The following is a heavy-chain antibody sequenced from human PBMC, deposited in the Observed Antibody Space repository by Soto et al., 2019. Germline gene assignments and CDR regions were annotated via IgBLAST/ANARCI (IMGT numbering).Heavy chain of an antibody. CDR2: INSDGSST. CDR1: GFTFSSYW. D-gene: IGHD3-16*02. J-gene: IGHJ3*02. Sequence: GGSLRLSCAASGFTFSSYWMHWVRQAPGKGLVWVSRINSDGSSTSYADSVKGRFTISRDNAKNTLYLQMNSLRAEDTAVYYCASFTEYYDYIWGSYRTTGIHAFDIWGQGTMVTVSS. CDR3: ASFTEYYDYIWGSYRTTGIHAFDI. V-gene: IGHV3-74*01.